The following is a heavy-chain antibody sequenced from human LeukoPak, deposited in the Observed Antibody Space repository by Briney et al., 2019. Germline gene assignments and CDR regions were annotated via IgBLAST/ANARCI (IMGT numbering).Heavy chain of an antibody. V-gene: IGHV3-48*01. J-gene: IGHJ4*02. CDR1: GFNFSTYS. D-gene: IGHD3-9*01. Sequence: GGSLRLSCAASGFNFSTYSMNWVRQAPGKGLEWVSYISFISSTIYYADSVKGRFTISRDNAKNSLYLQMNSLRAEDTAVYYCVTNFDPDVDWGQGTLVTVSS. CDR2: ISFISSTI. CDR3: VTNFDPDVD.